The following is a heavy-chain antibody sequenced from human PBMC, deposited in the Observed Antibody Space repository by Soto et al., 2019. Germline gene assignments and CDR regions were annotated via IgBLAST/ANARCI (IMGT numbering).Heavy chain of an antibody. CDR3: ARDQHGIYN. Sequence: QVQLLESGGGVVQPGRSLRLSCAASGFTFSTYAMHWVRQPPGKGLEWVAVVSNDGRNKFYADSVRGRFTISRDNSTKTLYLKMASLRVVDTSECYCARDQHGIYNWGQGSLVLVSP. D-gene: IGHD1-20*01. CDR2: VSNDGRNK. V-gene: IGHV3-30-3*01. CDR1: GFTFSTYA. J-gene: IGHJ4*02.